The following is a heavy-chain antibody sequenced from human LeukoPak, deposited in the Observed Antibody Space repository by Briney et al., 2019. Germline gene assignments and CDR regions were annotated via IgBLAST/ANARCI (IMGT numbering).Heavy chain of an antibody. CDR3: HASYDSSGYSATDY. CDR1: GGSISSHY. V-gene: IGHV4-59*11. J-gene: IGHJ4*02. Sequence: AETLSLTCTVSGGSISSHYWSWIRQPPGKTLEWIGYIYYSGSTNYNRSVTSRHRISVDSSKNQFSLKLSSVTAADTAVYYCHASYDSSGYSATDYWGQGTLVPVSS. D-gene: IGHD3-22*01. CDR2: IYYSGST.